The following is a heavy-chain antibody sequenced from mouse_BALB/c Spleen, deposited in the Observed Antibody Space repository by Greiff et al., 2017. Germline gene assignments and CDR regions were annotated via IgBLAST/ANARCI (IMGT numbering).Heavy chain of an antibody. D-gene: IGHD1-1*01. CDR1: GFTFSSYT. CDR3: ARQGTTVVRYFDV. J-gene: IGHJ1*01. Sequence: EVKLMESGGGLVQPGGSLKLSCAASGFTFSSYTMSWVRQTPEKRLEWVAYISNGGGSTYYPDTVKGRFTISRDNAKNTLYLQMSSLKSEDTAMYYCARQGTTVVRYFDVGGAGTTVTVSS. CDR2: ISNGGGST. V-gene: IGHV5-12-2*01.